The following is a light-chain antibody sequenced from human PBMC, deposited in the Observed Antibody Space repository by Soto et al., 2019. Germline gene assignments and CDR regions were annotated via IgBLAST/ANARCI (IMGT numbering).Light chain of an antibody. CDR2: GAS. CDR3: QQYGRSWT. V-gene: IGKV3-20*01. J-gene: IGKJ1*01. CDR1: QSVSSIY. Sequence: IVLTQSPGTLSLSPGERATLSCRASQSVSSIYLAWYQQKPGQAPRLLIYGASSRATGIPDRFSGSGSGTDFTLTISRLEPEDFAVYYCQQYGRSWTFGQGTKVEIK.